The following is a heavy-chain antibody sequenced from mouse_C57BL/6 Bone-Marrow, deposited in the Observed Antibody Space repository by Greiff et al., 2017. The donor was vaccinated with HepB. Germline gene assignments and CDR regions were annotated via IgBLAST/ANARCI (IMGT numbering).Heavy chain of an antibody. Sequence: VQLKQSGPELVKPGASVKISCKASGYTFTDYYMNWVKQSHGKSLEWIGDINPNNGGTSYNQKFKGKATLTVDKSSSTAYMELRSLTSEDSAVYYCASSYYGSSFPWYFDVWGTGTTVTVSS. CDR2: INPNNGGT. CDR1: GYTFTDYY. D-gene: IGHD1-1*01. V-gene: IGHV1-26*01. J-gene: IGHJ1*03. CDR3: ASSYYGSSFPWYFDV.